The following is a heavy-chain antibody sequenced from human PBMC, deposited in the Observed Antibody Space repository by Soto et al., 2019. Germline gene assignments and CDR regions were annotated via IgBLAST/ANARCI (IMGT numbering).Heavy chain of an antibody. D-gene: IGHD6-13*01. Sequence: EVQLLGSGGGSVQPGGSLRLSCAASGFTFSNYGMTWVRQAPGKGLEWLSATSDGSTFYRESVKGRFTMSRDDSINMLFLHMSSLRAEDTATYYCARLGPGTWFGDYWGQGILVSVSS. J-gene: IGHJ4*02. CDR3: ARLGPGTWFGDY. CDR1: GFTFSNYG. V-gene: IGHV3-23*01. CDR2: TSDGST.